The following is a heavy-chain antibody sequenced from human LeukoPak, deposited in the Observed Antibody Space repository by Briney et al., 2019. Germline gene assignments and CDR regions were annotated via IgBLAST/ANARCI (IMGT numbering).Heavy chain of an antibody. CDR2: IIPIFGTA. J-gene: IGHJ4*02. D-gene: IGHD6-19*01. CDR3: ARDRSRYSSGWNYFDY. V-gene: IGHV1-69*13. Sequence: SVKVSCKASGGTFSSYAISWVRQAPGQGLEWMGGIIPIFGTANYAQKFQGRVTITADESTSTAYMELSSLRSEDTAVYYCARDRSRYSSGWNYFDYWGQGTLVTVSS. CDR1: GGTFSSYA.